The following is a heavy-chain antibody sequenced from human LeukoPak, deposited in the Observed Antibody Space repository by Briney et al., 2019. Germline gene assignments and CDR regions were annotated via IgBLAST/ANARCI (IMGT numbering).Heavy chain of an antibody. CDR2: INPDSRGT. J-gene: IGHJ4*02. CDR3: TRGSYYDSSGYSGVRLFDY. V-gene: IGHV1-2*02. D-gene: IGHD3-22*01. CDR1: GYTFTGYY. Sequence: ASVKVSCKASGYTFTGYYIHWVRQAPGQGLEWMGWINPDSRGTNYAQKFQGRVTMTWDTSSSTAYMELSRLRSDDTALYYCTRGSYYDSSGYSGVRLFDYWGQGTPVTVPS.